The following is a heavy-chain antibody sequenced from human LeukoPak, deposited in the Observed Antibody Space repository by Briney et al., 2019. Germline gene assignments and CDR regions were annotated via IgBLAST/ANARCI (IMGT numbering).Heavy chain of an antibody. CDR2: IYYTGNT. J-gene: IGHJ4*02. CDR1: GVSISSSNSY. D-gene: IGHD3-16*02. CDR3: AVTYYDYVWGSYRYYFDY. V-gene: IGHV4-39*01. Sequence: PSETLSLTCSVSGVSISSSNSYWGWIRQPPGKGLEWIGSIYYTGNTYYNASLKSRVTISIDTSKNQFSLKLTSVTAADTAVYYCAVTYYDYVWGSYRYYFDYWGQGTLVTVSS.